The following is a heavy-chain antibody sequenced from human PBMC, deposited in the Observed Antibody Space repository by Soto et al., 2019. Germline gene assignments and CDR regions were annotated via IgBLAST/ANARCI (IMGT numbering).Heavy chain of an antibody. Sequence: EVVLLESGGGLVQPGGSLRLSCEVSGVAFSFYSMSWVRQAPGKGLEWVASISGNGGTTYYAASGKGRFTFSRDNSKNSVYLDMNSLSAEDTAVYYCARESEDLTSNFDYWGQGTLVTVSS. V-gene: IGHV3-23*01. CDR3: ARESEDLTSNFDY. CDR2: ISGNGGTT. J-gene: IGHJ4*02. CDR1: GVAFSFYS.